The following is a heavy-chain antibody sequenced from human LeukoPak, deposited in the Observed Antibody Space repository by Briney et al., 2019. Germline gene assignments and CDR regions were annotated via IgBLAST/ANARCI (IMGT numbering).Heavy chain of an antibody. V-gene: IGHV3-30-3*01. Sequence: GRSLRLSCAASGFTFSSYAMHWVRQAPGKGLEWVAVISYDGSNKYYADSVKDRFTISRDNSKNTLYLQMNSLRAEDTAVYYCAMEQRKYSAGFTIDYWGQGTLVTVSS. CDR3: AMEQRKYSAGFTIDY. CDR1: GFTFSSYA. D-gene: IGHD2-15*01. CDR2: ISYDGSNK. J-gene: IGHJ4*02.